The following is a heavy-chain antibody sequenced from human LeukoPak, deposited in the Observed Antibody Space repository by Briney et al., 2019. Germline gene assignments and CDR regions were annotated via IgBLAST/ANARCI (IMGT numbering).Heavy chain of an antibody. CDR3: ARLIAGGYGDYSYYYYMDV. Sequence: KTSETKSLTCAVYGGSFSGYYWSWVRQPPGKGLEWIGEINHSGSTNYNPSLKSRVTISVDTSKNQFSLKLSSVTAADTAVYYCARLIAGGYGDYSYYYYMDVWGKGTTVTISS. J-gene: IGHJ6*03. V-gene: IGHV4-34*01. CDR1: GGSFSGYY. CDR2: INHSGST. D-gene: IGHD4-17*01.